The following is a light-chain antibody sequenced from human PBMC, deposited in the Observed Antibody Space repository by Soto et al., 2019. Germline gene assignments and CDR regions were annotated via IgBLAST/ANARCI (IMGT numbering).Light chain of an antibody. J-gene: IGKJ2*01. CDR2: AAS. V-gene: IGKV1-39*01. CDR3: QQSYSTPYT. Sequence: DIQMTQSPSSLSASVGDRVTITCRASRSITTHLNWYQQKPGKAPKLLIYAASSLQSGFPSRFSGSGSGTDFTLTISSLQPEDIATYYCQQSYSTPYTFGQGTKLQIK. CDR1: RSITTH.